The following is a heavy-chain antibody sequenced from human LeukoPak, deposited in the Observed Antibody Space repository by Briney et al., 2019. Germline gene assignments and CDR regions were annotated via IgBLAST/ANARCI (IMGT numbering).Heavy chain of an antibody. D-gene: IGHD4-11*01. CDR2: ISAYNGNT. CDR1: GYTFTSYG. J-gene: IGHJ5*02. Sequence: ASVKVSCKASGYTFTSYGISWVRQAPGQGLEWMGWISAYNGNTNYAQKLQGRVTMTTDTSTSTAYTELRSLRSDDTAVYYCARLRGQYYNWFDPWAREPWSPSPQ. CDR3: ARLRGQYYNWFDP. V-gene: IGHV1-18*01.